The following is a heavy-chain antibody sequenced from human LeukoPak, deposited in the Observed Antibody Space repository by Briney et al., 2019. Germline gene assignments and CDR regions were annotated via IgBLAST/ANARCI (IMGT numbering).Heavy chain of an antibody. Sequence: SETPSLTCAVYGGSFSGYYWGWIRQPPGKGLEWIGNIYYSGSTYCNPSLKSRVTISVDTSKNQFSLKLSAVTAADTAVYYCASVRRGFGESSKYYSYYYMDVWGNGTTVTISS. CDR3: ASVRRGFGESSKYYSYYYMDV. V-gene: IGHV4-34*01. D-gene: IGHD3-10*01. CDR2: IYYSGST. J-gene: IGHJ6*03. CDR1: GGSFSGYY.